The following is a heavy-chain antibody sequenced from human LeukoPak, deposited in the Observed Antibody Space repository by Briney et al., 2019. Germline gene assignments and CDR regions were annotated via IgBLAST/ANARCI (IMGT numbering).Heavy chain of an antibody. CDR2: IYYSGST. CDR1: GGSISSYY. D-gene: IGHD4-17*01. J-gene: IGHJ4*02. V-gene: IGHV4-59*01. Sequence: PSETLSLTCTVSGGSISSYYWSWIRQPPGKGLEWVGYIYYSGSTNYNPSLKSRVTISVDTSKNQFSLKLSSVTAADTAVYYCARGTKYGPLDYWGQGTLVTVSS. CDR3: ARGTKYGPLDY.